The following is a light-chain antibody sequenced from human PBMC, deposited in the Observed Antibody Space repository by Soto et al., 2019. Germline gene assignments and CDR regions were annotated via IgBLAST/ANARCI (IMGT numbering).Light chain of an antibody. CDR3: QQYHNWPLT. CDR2: GAS. CDR1: QSVSSS. Sequence: EILMTQSPATLSVSPGERATLSCRASQSVSSSLAWYQQKPGQAPRLLIYGASTRATGIPARFSGSGSGTDFTLTISSLQSEDFAVYYCQQYHNWPLTFGGGTKVEIK. J-gene: IGKJ4*01. V-gene: IGKV3-15*01.